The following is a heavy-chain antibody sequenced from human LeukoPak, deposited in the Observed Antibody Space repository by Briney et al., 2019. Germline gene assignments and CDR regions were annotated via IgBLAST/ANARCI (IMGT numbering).Heavy chain of an antibody. Sequence: SETLSLTCTVSGGSVSSSNDYWGWIRQPPGKGLEWIGSIYYSGSAYYNPSLKSRVTMSVDTSKNQFSLRLSSVTAADTAVYSCARHPERYSYFDYWGQGTLVTVSS. V-gene: IGHV4-39*01. CDR1: GGSVSSSNDY. CDR3: ARHPERYSYFDY. CDR2: IYYSGSA. D-gene: IGHD5-18*01. J-gene: IGHJ4*02.